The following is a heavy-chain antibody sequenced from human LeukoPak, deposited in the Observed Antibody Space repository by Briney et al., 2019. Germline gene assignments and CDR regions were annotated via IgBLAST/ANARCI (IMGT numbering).Heavy chain of an antibody. CDR1: GGSISSGGYC. J-gene: IGHJ4*02. Sequence: PSQTLSLTCTVSGGSISSGGYCWSWLRQHPGKGLEWIGYIYYSGSTYYNPSLKSRVTISVDTSKIQFSLKLSSVTAADTAVYYCARGSITMVRGVKELDYWGQGTLVTVSS. V-gene: IGHV4-31*03. CDR2: IYYSGST. CDR3: ARGSITMVRGVKELDY. D-gene: IGHD3-10*01.